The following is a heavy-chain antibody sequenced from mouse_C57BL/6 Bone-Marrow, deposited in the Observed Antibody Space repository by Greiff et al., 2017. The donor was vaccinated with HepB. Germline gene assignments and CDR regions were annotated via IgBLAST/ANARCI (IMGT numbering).Heavy chain of an antibody. V-gene: IGHV1-80*01. Sequence: VQGVESGAELVKPGASVKISCKASGYAFSSYWMNWVKQRPGKGLEWIGQIYPGDGDTNYNGKFKGKATLTADKSSSTAYMQLSSLTSEDSAVYFCARSYGNPYYYAMDYWGQGTSVTVSS. J-gene: IGHJ4*01. CDR1: GYAFSSYW. D-gene: IGHD2-1*01. CDR2: IYPGDGDT. CDR3: ARSYGNPYYYAMDY.